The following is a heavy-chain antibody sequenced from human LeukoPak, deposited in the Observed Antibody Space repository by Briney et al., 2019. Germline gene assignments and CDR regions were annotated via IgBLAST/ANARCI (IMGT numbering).Heavy chain of an antibody. CDR1: GYTSTSYG. J-gene: IGHJ4*02. CDR3: ARAAAGIAVAPPLEY. Sequence: ASVKVSCKASGYTSTSYGISWVRQAPGQGLEWMGWISAYNGNTNYAQKLQGRVTMTTDTSTSTAYMELRSLRSDDTAVYYCARAAAGIAVAPPLEYWGQGTRVPVSS. CDR2: ISAYNGNT. V-gene: IGHV1-18*01. D-gene: IGHD6-19*01.